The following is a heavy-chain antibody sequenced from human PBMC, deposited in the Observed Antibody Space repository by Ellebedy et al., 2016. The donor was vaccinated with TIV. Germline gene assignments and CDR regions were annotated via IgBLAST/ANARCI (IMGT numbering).Heavy chain of an antibody. D-gene: IGHD2-15*01. CDR2: VNSDESTT. V-gene: IGHV3-74*01. Sequence: GESLKISCAASGFSLSRYWMHWVRQVPGQGLVWVSRVNSDESTTSYADSVKGRFTIFRDNAKNTLYLQMNSLTADDTAIYYCAREIAGPYYFDYWGQGTLVTISS. CDR1: GFSLSRYW. CDR3: AREIAGPYYFDY. J-gene: IGHJ4*02.